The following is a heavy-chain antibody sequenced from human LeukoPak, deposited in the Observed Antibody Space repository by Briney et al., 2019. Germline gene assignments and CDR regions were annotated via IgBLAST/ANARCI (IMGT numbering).Heavy chain of an antibody. V-gene: IGHV3-20*04. J-gene: IGHJ4*02. CDR1: GFTFNDHG. CDR2: ITWNGGTT. Sequence: GGSLRLSCAASGFTFNDHGMNWVRQAPGKGLEWVSGITWNGGTTGYADSVRGRFTISRDNAKNSLYLQMNSLRAEDTAVYYCARDLGDSSSLDYFDYGGQGTLVTVSS. CDR3: ARDLGDSSSLDYFDY. D-gene: IGHD6-13*01.